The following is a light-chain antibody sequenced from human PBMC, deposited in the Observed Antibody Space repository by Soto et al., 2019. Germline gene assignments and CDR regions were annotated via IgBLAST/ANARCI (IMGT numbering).Light chain of an antibody. CDR1: QSVSSSY. CDR2: DAS. CDR3: QRYGSLPYT. V-gene: IGKV3-20*01. J-gene: IGKJ2*01. Sequence: EIVLTQSPGTLFLSPGEGATLSCRASQSVSSSYLAWYQQKPGQAPRLLIYDASSRATGIPDRFSGSGSGTDFTLTISRLEPEDFAVYYCQRYGSLPYTFGQGTKVDIK.